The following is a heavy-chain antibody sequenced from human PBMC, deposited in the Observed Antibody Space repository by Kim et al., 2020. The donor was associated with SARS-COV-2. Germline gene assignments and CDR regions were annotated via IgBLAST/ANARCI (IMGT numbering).Heavy chain of an antibody. Sequence: SETLSLTCTVSGGSISSSSYYWGWIRQPPGKGLEWIGSSYYSGSTYYNPSLKSRVTISVDTSKNQFSLKLSSVTAADTAVYYCARLKTYSSSWAYYWGQG. CDR3: ARLKTYSSSWAYY. J-gene: IGHJ4*02. CDR1: GGSISSSSYY. CDR2: SYYSGST. D-gene: IGHD6-13*01. V-gene: IGHV4-39*01.